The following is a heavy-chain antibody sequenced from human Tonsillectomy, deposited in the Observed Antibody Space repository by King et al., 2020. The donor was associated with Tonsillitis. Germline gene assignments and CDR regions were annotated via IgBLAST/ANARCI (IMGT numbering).Heavy chain of an antibody. J-gene: IGHJ5*02. CDR2: IHYSGST. CDR1: GGSISGYY. Sequence: QLQESGPGLVKPSETLSLTCTVSGGSISGYYWSWIRQPPGKGLEWIWYIHYSGSTNPNPSLESRVTISVDRSKNQFSLKLTSVTAADTAVYYCARVPKNCSGGSCYSRFWFDPWGQGTLVTVSS. CDR3: ARVPKNCSGGSCYSRFWFDP. V-gene: IGHV4-59*01. D-gene: IGHD2-15*01.